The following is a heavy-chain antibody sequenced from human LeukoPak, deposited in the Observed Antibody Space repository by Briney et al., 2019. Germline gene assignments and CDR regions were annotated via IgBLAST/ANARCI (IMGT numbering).Heavy chain of an antibody. D-gene: IGHD1-1*01. CDR3: ARWVHPYGMDV. V-gene: IGHV3-48*01. J-gene: IGHJ6*02. CDR1: GFIFSSYS. Sequence: PGGSLRLSCAASGFIFSSYSMNWVRQAPGKGLEWISYISGGGGNIHYADSVEGRFTISRDNAKNSVYLQMNSLRAEDTAVYYCARWVHPYGMDVWGQGTTVTVSS. CDR2: ISGGGGNI.